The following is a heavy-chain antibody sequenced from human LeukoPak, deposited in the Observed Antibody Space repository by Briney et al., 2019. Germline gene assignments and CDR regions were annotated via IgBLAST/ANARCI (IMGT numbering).Heavy chain of an antibody. CDR1: GFTFSACE. J-gene: IGHJ3*02. V-gene: IGHV3-48*03. Sequence: PGGSLRLSCAVSGFTFSACELTWVRQAPGKGLEWVSYICWSGSTKYYADSVKGRFTISRDNAKNSLYLQMNSLRAEDTAVYYCARVATMVRVPLDALDICGQGTMGSVSS. CDR3: ARVATMVRVPLDALDI. D-gene: IGHD3-10*01. CDR2: ICWSGSTK.